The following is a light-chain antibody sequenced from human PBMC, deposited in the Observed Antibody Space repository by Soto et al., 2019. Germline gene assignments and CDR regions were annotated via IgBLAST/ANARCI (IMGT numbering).Light chain of an antibody. J-gene: IGLJ1*01. Sequence: ALTQPASVSGSLGQSITISCTGTSSDVGGYNYVSWYQQHPGKAPKLMIYEISNRPSGVSNRFSGSKSGNTASLTISGLQAEDEADYYCSSYTSSSTPDVFGTGTKVTV. CDR3: SSYTSSSTPDV. V-gene: IGLV2-14*01. CDR1: SSDVGGYNY. CDR2: EIS.